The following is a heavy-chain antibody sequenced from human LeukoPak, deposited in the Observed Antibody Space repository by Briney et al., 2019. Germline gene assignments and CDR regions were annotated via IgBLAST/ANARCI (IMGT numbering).Heavy chain of an antibody. Sequence: ASVKVSCKASGGTFSSYAISWVRQAPGHGLELVGAITPIFGTPNYVEKFQGRVAISADESTSTAYMELSSLTSEDTAVYYCTRSTKVVSRTFDYWGQGTLVTVSS. CDR2: ITPIFGTP. J-gene: IGHJ4*02. D-gene: IGHD4-23*01. CDR3: TRSTKVVSRTFDY. CDR1: GGTFSSYA. V-gene: IGHV1-69*13.